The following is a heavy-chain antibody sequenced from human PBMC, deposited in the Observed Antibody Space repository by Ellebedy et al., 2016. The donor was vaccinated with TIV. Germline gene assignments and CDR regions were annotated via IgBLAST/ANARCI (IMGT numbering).Heavy chain of an antibody. V-gene: IGHV1-2*02. CDR3: ARDYWGSYEY. CDR2: ISPNGGVT. CDR1: GYTFTDYH. Sequence: AASVKVSCKASGYTFTDYHLDWVRQAPGLGLEWMGWISPNGGVTHYAQKFQGRVSMTGDTSISTAYLELSRLTSDDTAVYYCARDYWGSYEYWGQGTLVTVSS. J-gene: IGHJ4*02. D-gene: IGHD1-26*01.